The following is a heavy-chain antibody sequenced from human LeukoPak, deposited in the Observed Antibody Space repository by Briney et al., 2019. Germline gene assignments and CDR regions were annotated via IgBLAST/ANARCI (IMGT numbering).Heavy chain of an antibody. CDR2: ISYDGSNK. CDR3: AKDQRGYSSFFDS. V-gene: IGHV3-30-3*01. CDR1: GFTFSSYA. Sequence: PGRSLRLSCAASGFTFSSYAMHWVRQAPGKGLEWVAVISYDGSNKYYADSVKGRFTISRDNSKNTLYLQMNSLRAEDTAVYYCAKDQRGYSSFFDSWGQGTLVTVSS. D-gene: IGHD6-6*01. J-gene: IGHJ4*02.